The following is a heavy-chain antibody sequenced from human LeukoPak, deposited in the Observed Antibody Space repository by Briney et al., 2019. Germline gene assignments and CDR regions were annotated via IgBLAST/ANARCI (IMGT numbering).Heavy chain of an antibody. Sequence: GGSLRLSCAASGFIVSSNYMSWVRQAPGKGLEWVSVIYSGGSTYYADSVKGRFTISRDNSKNTLYLQMNSLRAEDTAVYYCAKGDGYNLVDIWGQGTMVTVSS. J-gene: IGHJ3*02. CDR2: IYSGGST. V-gene: IGHV3-53*05. CDR1: GFIVSSNY. D-gene: IGHD5-24*01. CDR3: AKGDGYNLVDI.